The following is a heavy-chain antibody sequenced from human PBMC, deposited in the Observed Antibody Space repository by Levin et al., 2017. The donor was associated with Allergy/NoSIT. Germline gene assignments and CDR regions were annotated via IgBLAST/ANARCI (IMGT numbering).Heavy chain of an antibody. CDR1: GYTFTGYY. D-gene: IGHD6-13*01. CDR2: INPNSGGT. CDR3: ARGGKGYNNWFDP. J-gene: IGHJ5*02. Sequence: GASVKVSCKASGYTFTGYYMHWVRQAPGQGLEWMGRINPNSGGTNYAQKFQGRVTMTRDTSISTAYMELSRLRSDDTAVYYCARGGKGYNNWFDPWGQGTLVTVSS. V-gene: IGHV1-2*06.